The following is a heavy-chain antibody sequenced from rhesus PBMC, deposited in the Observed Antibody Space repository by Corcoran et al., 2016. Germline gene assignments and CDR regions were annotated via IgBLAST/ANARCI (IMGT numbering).Heavy chain of an antibody. D-gene: IGHD3-9*01. CDR2: IDWHDYK. V-gene: IGHV2S2*01. J-gene: IGHJ4*01. CDR3: ARQDYVDDYAYFVTFYFDS. Sequence: QVTLKESGPALVKPTQTLTLTCTLSGFSLSTSVMRGIWIRPPPDNALALLARIDWHDYKSSNTSLKNLLAISKDTSKNQVVLTMTNMDPMDTATYCCARQDYVDDYAYFVTFYFDSWCQGLLVTVSS. CDR1: GFSLSTSVMR.